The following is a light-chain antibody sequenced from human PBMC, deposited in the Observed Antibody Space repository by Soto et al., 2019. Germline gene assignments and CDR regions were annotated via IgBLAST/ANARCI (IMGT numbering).Light chain of an antibody. V-gene: IGKV3-20*01. CDR3: QQYGSSRT. J-gene: IGKJ1*01. CDR1: QSVSSSY. CDR2: GAS. Sequence: IVLTQSPGTLSLSPGERATLSCRASQSVSSSYLAWYQQKAGQAPRLLIYGASSRATGIPDRFSGSGSGTDFTLTISRLEPEDFAVYYCQQYGSSRTFGQGTKVEIK.